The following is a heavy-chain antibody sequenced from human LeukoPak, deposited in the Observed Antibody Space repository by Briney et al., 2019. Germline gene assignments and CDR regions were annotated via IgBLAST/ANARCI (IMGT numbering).Heavy chain of an antibody. CDR3: ARDIVVVTATPYY. V-gene: IGHV3-11*04. Sequence: KAGGSLRLSWAASGFTFSDYYMSWIRQAPGKGLEWVSYISSSGSTIYYADSVKGRFTISRDNAKNPLYLQMNSLRAEDTAVYYCARDIVVVTATPYYWGQGTLVTVSS. CDR2: ISSSGSTI. D-gene: IGHD2-21*02. CDR1: GFTFSDYY. J-gene: IGHJ4*02.